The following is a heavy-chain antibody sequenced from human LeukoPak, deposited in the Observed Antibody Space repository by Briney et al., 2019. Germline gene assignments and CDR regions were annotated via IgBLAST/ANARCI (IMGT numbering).Heavy chain of an antibody. CDR2: IIPIFGTA. V-gene: IGHV1-69*05. CDR1: GGTFSSYA. J-gene: IGHJ4*02. D-gene: IGHD2-21*02. Sequence: ASVKVSCKASGGTFSSYAISWVRQAPGQGLEWMGGIIPIFGTANYAQKFQGRVTITTDESTSTAYMELSSLRSEDTAVYYCARGTVTPRPSDPYYFDYWGQGTLVTVSS. CDR3: ARGTVTPRPSDPYYFDY.